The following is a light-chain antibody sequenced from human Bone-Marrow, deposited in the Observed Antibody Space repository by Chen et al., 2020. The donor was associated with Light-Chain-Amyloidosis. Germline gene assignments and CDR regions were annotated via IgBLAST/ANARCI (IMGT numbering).Light chain of an antibody. CDR2: RDR. V-gene: IGLV3-25*03. J-gene: IGLJ2*01. CDR3: QSADSSGTYEVI. Sequence: ELTQPPSVSVSTGQTARITCSGDDLPTKYAYWYQQKPGPAPVLVIHRDRERPSGISERFSGASAGTTATLTISGVQAEDEADYHCQSADSSGTYEVIFGGGTKLTVL. CDR1: DLPTKY.